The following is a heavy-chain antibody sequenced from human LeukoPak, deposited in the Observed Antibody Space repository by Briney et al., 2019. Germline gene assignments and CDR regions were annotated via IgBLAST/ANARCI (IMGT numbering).Heavy chain of an antibody. D-gene: IGHD3-10*01. CDR3: ARSRISSGNYYYYYMDV. Sequence: GGSLRLSCVASGFIFSDYSMDWARQAPGKGLEWVSSISSSSSYIYYADSVKGRFTISRDNAKNSLYLQMNSLRAEDTAVYYCARSRISSGNYYYYYMDVWGKGTTVTVSS. CDR1: GFIFSDYS. V-gene: IGHV3-21*01. J-gene: IGHJ6*03. CDR2: ISSSSSYI.